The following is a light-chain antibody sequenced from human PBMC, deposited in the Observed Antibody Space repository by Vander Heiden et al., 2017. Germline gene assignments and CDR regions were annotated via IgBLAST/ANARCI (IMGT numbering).Light chain of an antibody. V-gene: IGLV1-44*01. J-gene: IGLJ2*01. CDR1: SSNLGSHA. CDR2: SDN. Sequence: QSVLTHAPSASGTPGQRVTISCSGSSSNLGSHAVNCDQVVPGTAPNLLIYSDNRRPSGVPDRFSGSKSGTSAALAISGLQSEDEAHYYCAAWDDSLDGHVIFGGGTKLTVL. CDR3: AAWDDSLDGHVI.